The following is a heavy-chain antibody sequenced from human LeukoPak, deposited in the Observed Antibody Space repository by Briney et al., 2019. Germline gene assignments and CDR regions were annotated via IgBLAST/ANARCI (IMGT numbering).Heavy chain of an antibody. CDR3: ATSTAAAGTD. CDR1: GFTFSNLW. V-gene: IGHV3-7*03. CDR2: IEQDGSDK. J-gene: IGHJ4*02. Sequence: PGGSPRLSCAASGFTFSNLWMSWVRQAPGKGLKWVANIEQDGSDKYYVDSVKGRFTISRDNAKNSLYLQMNSLRAEDTAIYYCATSTAAAGTDWGQGTLVTVSS. D-gene: IGHD6-13*01.